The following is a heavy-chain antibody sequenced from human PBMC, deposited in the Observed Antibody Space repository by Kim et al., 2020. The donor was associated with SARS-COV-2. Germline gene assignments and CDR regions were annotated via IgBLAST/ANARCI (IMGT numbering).Heavy chain of an antibody. D-gene: IGHD5-12*01. CDR2: IYHSGST. V-gene: IGHV4-38-2*02. CDR1: GYSISSGYY. CDR3: ARVERGYSGYAYY. Sequence: SETLSLTCTVSGYSISSGYYWGWIRQPPGKGLEWIGSIYHSGSTYYNPSLKSRVTISVDTSKNQFSLKLSSVTAADTAVYYCARVERGYSGYAYYWGQGTLVTVSS. J-gene: IGHJ4*02.